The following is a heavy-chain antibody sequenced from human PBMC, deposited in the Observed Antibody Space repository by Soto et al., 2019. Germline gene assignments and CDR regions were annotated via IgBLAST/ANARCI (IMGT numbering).Heavy chain of an antibody. J-gene: IGHJ4*02. CDR2: TYYRSKWYN. Sequence: SQSLSHTCAISGDSVSSNSAAWNWIRQSPTRGFEWLGRTYYRSKWYNEYAVSVKGRISINSDTSKNHFSLQLNSVTPEDTAVYYCARTGGATDSWGQGTLVTVSS. CDR1: GDSVSSNSAA. V-gene: IGHV6-1*01. CDR3: ARTGGATDS. D-gene: IGHD3-16*01.